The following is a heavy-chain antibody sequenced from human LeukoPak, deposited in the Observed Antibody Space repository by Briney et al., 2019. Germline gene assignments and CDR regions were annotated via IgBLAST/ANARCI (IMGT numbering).Heavy chain of an antibody. D-gene: IGHD2-2*01. Sequence: GGSLRPSCAASGFTFSSNAMNWVRQAPGKGLEWVSIISPSGSSTYYADSVKGRFTISRDNSKDTLYLQMNSLRAEDTAVYYCAKRGLPTAQYYFDYWGQGTLVTVSS. CDR2: ISPSGSST. J-gene: IGHJ4*02. CDR3: AKRGLPTAQYYFDY. V-gene: IGHV3-23*01. CDR1: GFTFSSNA.